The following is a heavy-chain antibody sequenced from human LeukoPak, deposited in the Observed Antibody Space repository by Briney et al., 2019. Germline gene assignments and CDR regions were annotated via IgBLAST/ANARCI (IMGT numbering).Heavy chain of an antibody. V-gene: IGHV3-23*01. Sequence: GGSLRLSCTASGFTFNNYAMSWVRQAPGKGLEWVSTISAGGDNTYYADSVRGRFTISRDNAKNTLYLQVNSLSAEDTASYYCAKGTAAPGIFDYWGQGTLVTVSS. CDR2: ISAGGDNT. D-gene: IGHD6-13*01. J-gene: IGHJ4*02. CDR3: AKGTAAPGIFDY. CDR1: GFTFNNYA.